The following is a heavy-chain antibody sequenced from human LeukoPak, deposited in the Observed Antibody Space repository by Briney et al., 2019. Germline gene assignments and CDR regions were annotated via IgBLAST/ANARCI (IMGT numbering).Heavy chain of an antibody. V-gene: IGHV1-69*04. CDR2: IISILGIA. CDR3: ARQGSKVYYYGSEIFDY. CDR1: GGTFSSYA. D-gene: IGHD3-10*01. J-gene: IGHJ4*02. Sequence: SVKVSCKASGGTFSSYAISWVRQAPGQGLEWMGRIISILGIANYAQKFQGRVTITADKSTSTAYMELSSLRSEDTAVYFCARQGSKVYYYGSEIFDYWGQGTLVTVSS.